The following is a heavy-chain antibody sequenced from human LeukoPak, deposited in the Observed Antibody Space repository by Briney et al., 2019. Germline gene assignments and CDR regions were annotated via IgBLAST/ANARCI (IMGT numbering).Heavy chain of an antibody. Sequence: GGSLRLSCAASGFTFSSYGMHWVRQAPGKGLEWLAAISHDGSKKYYADSVNGRFTITRDNSKNTLWLQMNSLGAEDTAVYYCAKWDYAGMTRAFHIWGQGTLVTFSS. V-gene: IGHV3-30*18. CDR1: GFTFSSYG. D-gene: IGHD3-16*01. CDR3: AKWDYAGMTRAFHI. CDR2: ISHDGSKK. J-gene: IGHJ3*02.